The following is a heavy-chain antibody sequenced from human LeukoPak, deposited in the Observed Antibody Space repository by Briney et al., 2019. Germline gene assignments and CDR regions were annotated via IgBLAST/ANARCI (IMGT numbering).Heavy chain of an antibody. CDR2: IRYDGSNK. D-gene: IGHD3-10*01. Sequence: PGGSLRLSCAASGFTFSSYGMHWVRQAPGKGLEWVAFIRYDGSNKYYADSVKGRFTISRDNCKKRLYVKMNSLRAEDTDVYYCAKIVAGEMVRYASVVDYWGQGALVTVSS. V-gene: IGHV3-30*02. CDR3: AKIVAGEMVRYASVVDY. CDR1: GFTFSSYG. J-gene: IGHJ4*02.